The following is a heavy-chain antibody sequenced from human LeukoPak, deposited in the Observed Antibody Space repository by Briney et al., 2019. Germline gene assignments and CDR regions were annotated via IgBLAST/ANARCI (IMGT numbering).Heavy chain of an antibody. CDR2: ISSNGGST. J-gene: IGHJ6*02. Sequence: PGGSLRLSCAASGFTFSSYAMHWVRQAPGKGLEYVSAISSNGGSTYYANSVKGRFTTSRDNSKNTLYLQTGSLRAEDMAVYYCARVTRGVVPKGYYYYGMDVWGQGTTVTVSS. CDR3: ARVTRGVVPKGYYYYGMDV. V-gene: IGHV3-64*01. CDR1: GFTFSSYA. D-gene: IGHD2-15*01.